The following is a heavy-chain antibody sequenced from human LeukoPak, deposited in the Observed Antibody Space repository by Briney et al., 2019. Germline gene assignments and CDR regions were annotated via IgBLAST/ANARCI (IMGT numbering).Heavy chain of an antibody. CDR3: ARKYSSGYKYYFDY. CDR2: IYYSGST. Sequence: SETLSLTCTVSGGSISSYYWSWIRQPPGKGLEWIGYIYYSGSTNYNPSLKSRVTISVDTSKNQFSLKLSSVTAADTAVYYCARKYSSGYKYYFDYWAREPWSPSPQ. V-gene: IGHV4-59*01. CDR1: GGSISSYY. D-gene: IGHD3-22*01. J-gene: IGHJ4*02.